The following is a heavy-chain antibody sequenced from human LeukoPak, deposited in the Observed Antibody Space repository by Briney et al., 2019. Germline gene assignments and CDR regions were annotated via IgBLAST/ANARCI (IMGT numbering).Heavy chain of an antibody. CDR1: GFTFSSYW. D-gene: IGHD3-10*01. Sequence: PGGSLRLSCAASGFTFSSYWMHWVRHAPGKGLVWVSRINSDGSSTSYADSVKGRFTISRDNAKNTLYLQMNSLRAEDTAVYYCAREAAGPVLLWFGELSAWGQGTLVTVSS. J-gene: IGHJ5*02. CDR2: INSDGSST. CDR3: AREAAGPVLLWFGELSA. V-gene: IGHV3-74*01.